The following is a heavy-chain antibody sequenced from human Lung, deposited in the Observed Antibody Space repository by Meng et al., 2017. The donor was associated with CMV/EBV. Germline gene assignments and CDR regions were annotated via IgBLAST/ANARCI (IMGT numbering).Heavy chain of an antibody. V-gene: IGHV1-46*01. CDR3: ARDFGYSSSWYFQYYFDC. Sequence: AXVXVSXXASGYTLTNYYIHWVRQAPGQGLEWMGIINPSDNTTIYAQKFQGRVTMTRDTSTSTVYMELSSLRSDDTALYYCARDFGYSSSWYFQYYFDCWGQGTXVTVSS. J-gene: IGHJ4*02. CDR2: INPSDNTT. D-gene: IGHD6-13*01. CDR1: GYTLTNYY.